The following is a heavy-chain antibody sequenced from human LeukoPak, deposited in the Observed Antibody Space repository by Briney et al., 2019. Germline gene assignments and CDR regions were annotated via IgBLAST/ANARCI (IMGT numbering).Heavy chain of an antibody. V-gene: IGHV1-69*13. CDR2: IIPIFGTA. D-gene: IGHD4-17*01. CDR3: ARGSLYDYGDYYGMDV. CDR1: GGTFSSYA. J-gene: IGHJ6*02. Sequence: SVKVSCKASGGTFSSYAISWVRQAPGQGLEWMGGIIPIFGTANYAQKFQGRVTITADESTSTAYKELSSLRSEDTAVYYCARGSLYDYGDYYGMDVWGQGTTVTVSS.